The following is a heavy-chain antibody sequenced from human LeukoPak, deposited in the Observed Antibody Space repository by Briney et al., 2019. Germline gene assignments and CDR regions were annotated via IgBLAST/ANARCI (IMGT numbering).Heavy chain of an antibody. Sequence: SETLSLTCAVYGGSFSGYYWSWIRQPPGKGLEWIGEINHSGSTNYNPSLKSRVTISVDTSKNQFSLKLSSVTAADTAVYYCARGRPTIFGVVIIRPRGNYFGYWGQGTLVTVSS. CDR1: GGSFSGYY. CDR3: ARGRPTIFGVVIIRPRGNYFGY. CDR2: INHSGST. J-gene: IGHJ4*02. D-gene: IGHD3-3*01. V-gene: IGHV4-34*01.